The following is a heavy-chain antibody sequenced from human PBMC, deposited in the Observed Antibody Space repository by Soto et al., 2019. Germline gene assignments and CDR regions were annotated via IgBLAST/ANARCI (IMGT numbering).Heavy chain of an antibody. CDR1: GFIFHTYA. CDR2: ISNSGVNT. D-gene: IGHD5-12*01. Sequence: DVQLLESGGGLVQPGGSLRLSCATSGFIFHTYAITWVRQAPGKGLEWVSTISNSGVNTYYADSVKGRFTISRDNSKNSLYLQMNSLRADDSAIYYCAKGFASGWLQPYDSWGQGTLVAVSS. J-gene: IGHJ4*02. CDR3: AKGFASGWLQPYDS. V-gene: IGHV3-23*01.